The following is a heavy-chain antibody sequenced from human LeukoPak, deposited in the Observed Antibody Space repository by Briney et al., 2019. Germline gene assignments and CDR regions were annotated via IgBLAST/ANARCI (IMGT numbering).Heavy chain of an antibody. D-gene: IGHD6-13*01. J-gene: IGHJ4*02. CDR1: VESFSGYY. CDR2: INHSGST. Sequence: SETLSLTCAVWVESFSGYYWIGLRQPPGKGLEWIGEINHSGSTNYNPSLKSRVTISVDTSKNQFSLKLSSVTAAGPGVYYCGWVDPSSWNLLFDYWAQGPLVTVSS. CDR3: GWVDPSSWNLLFDY. V-gene: IGHV4-34*01.